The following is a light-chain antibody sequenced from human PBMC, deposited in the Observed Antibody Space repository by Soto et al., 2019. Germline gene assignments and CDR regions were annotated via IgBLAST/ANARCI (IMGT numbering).Light chain of an antibody. V-gene: IGLV1-44*01. CDR2: SNN. Sequence: QSVLTQPPSASGTPGQRVTISCSGSSSNIGSNSVNWYQQVPGTAPKFLISSNNRRPSGVPDRFAGSKSGTSGSLAISGLQSEDEAEYFCAAWDNSLKGVVFGTGTKLTVL. J-gene: IGLJ1*01. CDR3: AAWDNSLKGVV. CDR1: SSNIGSNS.